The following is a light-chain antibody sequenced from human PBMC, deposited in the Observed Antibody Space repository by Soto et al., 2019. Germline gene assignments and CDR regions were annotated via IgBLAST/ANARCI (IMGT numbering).Light chain of an antibody. CDR3: QKSNSAPWT. CDR2: SAS. CDR1: QGISNY. Sequence: DIQMTQSPSSLSSSVGDRVTITCRASQGISNYLAWYQQNPGKVPKLLIYSASTLQSGDPSRFSGSASGTDFTLTISSLQPEDVANYYCQKSNSAPWTFGQGTKVEIK. J-gene: IGKJ1*01. V-gene: IGKV1-27*01.